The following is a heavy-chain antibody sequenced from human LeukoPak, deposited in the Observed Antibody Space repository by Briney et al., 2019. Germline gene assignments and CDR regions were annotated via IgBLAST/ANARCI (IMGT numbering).Heavy chain of an antibody. CDR2: IFTSGST. CDR1: GGSISTFY. D-gene: IGHD3-22*01. J-gene: IGHJ2*01. Sequence: SETLSLTCTVSGGSISTFYWSWIRQPAGKGLEWIGRIFTSGSTDYNPSLKSRVTMSVDTSKNQFSLKLSSVTAADTAVYYCARAYYDSSGYPNWYFDLWGRGTLVTVSS. CDR3: ARAYYDSSGYPNWYFDL. V-gene: IGHV4-4*07.